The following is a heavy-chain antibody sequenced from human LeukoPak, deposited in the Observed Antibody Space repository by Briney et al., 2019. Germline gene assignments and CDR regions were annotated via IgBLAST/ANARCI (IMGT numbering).Heavy chain of an antibody. CDR2: IYHNGST. V-gene: IGHV4-38-2*02. J-gene: IGHJ4*02. CDR1: GYSISSGYY. Sequence: SETLSLTCAVSGYSISSGYYWAWIRQPPGKGLEWIGSIYHNGSTYYNPSLKSRVTISLDTSKNQFSLKLSSVTAADTAVHYCARDEDSSSWYGYWGQGILVSVSS. D-gene: IGHD6-13*01. CDR3: ARDEDSSSWYGY.